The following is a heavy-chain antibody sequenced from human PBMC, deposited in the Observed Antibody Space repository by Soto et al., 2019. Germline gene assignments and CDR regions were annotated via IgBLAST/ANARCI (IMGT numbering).Heavy chain of an antibody. CDR1: GFSFSSYG. Sequence: LRLSCVASGFSFSSYGMHWVRQAPGKGLEWVAVISHDGGNKYYADSVKGRFTISRDNSKNTLDLQMNSLRGEDMAVYYCAEDTDVVGAAYKFDHWGQGTLVTVSS. D-gene: IGHD1-26*01. J-gene: IGHJ4*02. V-gene: IGHV3-30*18. CDR3: AEDTDVVGAAYKFDH. CDR2: ISHDGGNK.